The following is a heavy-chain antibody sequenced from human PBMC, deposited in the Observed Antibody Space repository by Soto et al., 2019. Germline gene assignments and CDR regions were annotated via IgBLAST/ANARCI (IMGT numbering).Heavy chain of an antibody. J-gene: IGHJ6*02. CDR3: AREGYYDSRGYPYGIDV. V-gene: IGHV3-30-3*01. CDR2: IPFDGSNE. Sequence: GGSLRLSCAASGFNFSDYVVHWVRQAPGRGLEWMAFIPFDGSNEYYADFVKGRFTISRDNSRNMVYLQVDSLRRDDTAVYFCAREGYYDSRGYPYGIDVWGQGTTVTVSS. D-gene: IGHD3-22*01. CDR1: GFNFSDYV.